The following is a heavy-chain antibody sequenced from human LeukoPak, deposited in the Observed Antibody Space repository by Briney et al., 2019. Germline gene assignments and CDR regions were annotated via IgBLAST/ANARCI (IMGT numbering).Heavy chain of an antibody. V-gene: IGHV3-30-3*01. Sequence: GGSLRLSCAASRFTFSTYAMHWVRQAPGKGLEWVALISYDGNNKYYADSVKGRFTISRDNSKNTLYLQMNSLRSEDTAVYYCARAAYDSGSYIVNHDYWGQGTLVTVSS. CDR1: RFTFSTYA. J-gene: IGHJ4*02. CDR2: ISYDGNNK. D-gene: IGHD3-22*01. CDR3: ARAAYDSGSYIVNHDY.